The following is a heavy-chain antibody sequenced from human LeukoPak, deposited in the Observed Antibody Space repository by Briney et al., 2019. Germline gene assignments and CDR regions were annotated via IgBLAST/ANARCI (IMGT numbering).Heavy chain of an antibody. V-gene: IGHV5-51*01. CDR1: GYSFTTYW. Sequence: GESLKISCKGSGYSFTTYWIGWVRQMPGKGLEWMGIIYPGDSGTRYSPSFQGQVTISADKSINIAYLQWSSLKASDTAMYYCARSDFRSGDYTGSNYWGQGTLVTVSS. D-gene: IGHD3-3*01. CDR2: IYPGDSGT. CDR3: ARSDFRSGDYTGSNY. J-gene: IGHJ4*02.